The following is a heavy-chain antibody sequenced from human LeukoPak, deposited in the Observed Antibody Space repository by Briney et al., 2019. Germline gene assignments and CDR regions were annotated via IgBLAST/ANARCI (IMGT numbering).Heavy chain of an antibody. V-gene: IGHV3-23*01. D-gene: IGHD3-10*01. CDR2: ISGSGGST. CDR3: AKPSYGSGSYNSVDY. J-gene: IGHJ4*02. CDR1: GFTFSSYA. Sequence: AGSLRLSCAASGFTFSSYAMSWVRQAPGKGLEWVSAISGSGGSTYYADSVKGRFTISRDNSKNTLYLQMNSLRAEDTAVYYCAKPSYGSGSYNSVDYWGQGTLVTVSS.